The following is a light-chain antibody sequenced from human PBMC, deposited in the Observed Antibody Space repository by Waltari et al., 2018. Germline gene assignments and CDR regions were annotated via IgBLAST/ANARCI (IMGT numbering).Light chain of an antibody. CDR2: GTS. V-gene: IGKV1-33*01. CDR3: QQYDTPLS. J-gene: IGKJ4*01. CDR1: LDIYNS. Sequence: DIQMTQSPSSLSASVGDRVTITCQGNLDIYNSLNWYQEKPGKAPNLLIYGTSNLEPGAPSRFSASGSGTHFTFSIINLQPDDFATYYCQQYDTPLSFGGGTKVAIK.